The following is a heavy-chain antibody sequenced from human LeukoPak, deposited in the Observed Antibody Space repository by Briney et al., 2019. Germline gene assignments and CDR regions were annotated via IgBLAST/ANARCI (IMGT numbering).Heavy chain of an antibody. CDR3: ASLSIAVVTTDY. V-gene: IGHV3-48*01. CDR2: ISSSSNTK. Sequence: GGSLRLSCAASGFTFSSYSMSWVRQAPGKGLEWVSFISSSSNTKYNADSVKGRFTISRDNAKNSLNLQMNSLRAEDTAVYYCASLSIAVVTTDYWGQGTLVTVSS. D-gene: IGHD3-22*01. CDR1: GFTFSSYS. J-gene: IGHJ4*02.